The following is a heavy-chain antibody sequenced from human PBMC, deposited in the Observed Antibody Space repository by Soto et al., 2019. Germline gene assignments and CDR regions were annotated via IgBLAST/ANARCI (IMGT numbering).Heavy chain of an antibody. CDR3: ARDIVATTYYYGMDV. J-gene: IGHJ6*02. D-gene: IGHD5-12*01. V-gene: IGHV1-69*13. CDR2: IIPIFGTA. Sequence: GASVKVSCKASGGTFSSYAISWVRQAPGQGLEWMGGIIPIFGTANYAQKFQGRVTITADESTSTAYMELSSLRSEDTAVYYCARDIVATTYYYGMDVWGQGTTVTVSS. CDR1: GGTFSSYA.